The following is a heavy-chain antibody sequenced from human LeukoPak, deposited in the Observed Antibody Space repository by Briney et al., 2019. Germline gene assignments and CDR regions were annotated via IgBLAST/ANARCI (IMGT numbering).Heavy chain of an antibody. Sequence: GGSLRLSCAASGFTFSKHAMSWVRQAPGKGLEWVSNIRASGGSTYYADSVKGRFTISRDNSKNTLYLQMNSLRAEDTAVYYCAKNRGDYDPEYFQHWGQGTLVTVSS. CDR2: IRASGGST. CDR1: GFTFSKHA. V-gene: IGHV3-23*01. CDR3: AKNRGDYDPEYFQH. D-gene: IGHD4-17*01. J-gene: IGHJ1*01.